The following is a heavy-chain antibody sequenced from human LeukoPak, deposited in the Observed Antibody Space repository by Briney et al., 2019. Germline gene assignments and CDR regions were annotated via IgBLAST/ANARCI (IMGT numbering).Heavy chain of an antibody. CDR1: GGSISSGNYY. Sequence: SETLSLTCTVSGGSISSGNYYWSWIRQPAGKGLEWIGRIYSSGRTNYNPSLKSRVTISVDTSKNQFSLQLSSVTAADTAVYYCARLTGYSSESWFDPWGQGTLVTVSS. D-gene: IGHD3-9*01. J-gene: IGHJ5*02. CDR2: IYSSGRT. CDR3: ARLTGYSSESWFDP. V-gene: IGHV4-61*02.